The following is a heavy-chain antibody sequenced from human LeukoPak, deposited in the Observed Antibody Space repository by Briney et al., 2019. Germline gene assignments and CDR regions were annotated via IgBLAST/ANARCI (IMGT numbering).Heavy chain of an antibody. D-gene: IGHD3-16*01. Sequence: GGSLRLSCATSGFTFSRYAMHWVRQAPGKGLEWVALISYDANIGSNKYYADSVKGRFTISRDNAKNSLYLQMNSLRAEDTAVYYCARVTGRSDAFDIWGQGTMVTVSS. V-gene: IGHV3-30-3*01. CDR2: ISYDANIGSNK. CDR1: GFTFSRYA. CDR3: ARVTGRSDAFDI. J-gene: IGHJ3*02.